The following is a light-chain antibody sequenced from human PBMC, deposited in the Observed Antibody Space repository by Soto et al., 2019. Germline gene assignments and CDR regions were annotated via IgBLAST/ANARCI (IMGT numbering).Light chain of an antibody. CDR2: GAS. CDR1: QGISTS. V-gene: IGKV3D-15*01. CDR3: QQYTNWPPTYP. Sequence: EIVMTQSPATLSVSPGERATLSCRASQGISTSLAWYQQKPGQAPRLLVYGASTRATDIPDRFSGSGSRTEFTLTISRVQSEDFGVYYCQQYTNWPPTYPFGQGTKVDIK. J-gene: IGKJ2*01.